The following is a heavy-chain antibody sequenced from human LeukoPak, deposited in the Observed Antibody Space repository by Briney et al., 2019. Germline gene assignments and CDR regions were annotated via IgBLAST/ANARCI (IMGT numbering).Heavy chain of an antibody. D-gene: IGHD2/OR15-2a*01. CDR3: ARGDSGGPTSNFDY. Sequence: PGGSLRLSCAASGFTFNTYAMHWVRQAPGKGLEWVAFIQYDGSDKYYADSVKGRFTISRDNSKNTLYLQMNSLRAEDTAVYYCARGDSGGPTSNFDYWGQGTLVTVSS. CDR1: GFTFNTYA. V-gene: IGHV3-30*02. J-gene: IGHJ4*02. CDR2: IQYDGSDK.